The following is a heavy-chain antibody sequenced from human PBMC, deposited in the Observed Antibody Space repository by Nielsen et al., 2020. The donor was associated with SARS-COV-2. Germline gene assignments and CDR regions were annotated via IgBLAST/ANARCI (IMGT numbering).Heavy chain of an antibody. CDR3: ATGPPIVGAIGWFDP. J-gene: IGHJ5*02. CDR1: GYTLTELS. CDR2: FDPEDGET. V-gene: IGHV1-24*01. Sequence: ASVKVSCKVSGYTLTELSMHWVRQAPGKGLEWMGGFDPEDGETIYAQKFQGRVTMTEDTSTDTAYMELSSLRSEDTAVYYCATGPPIVGAIGWFDPWGQGTLVTVSS. D-gene: IGHD1-26*01.